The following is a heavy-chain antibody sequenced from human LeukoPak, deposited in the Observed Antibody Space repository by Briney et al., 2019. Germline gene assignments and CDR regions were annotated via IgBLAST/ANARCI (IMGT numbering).Heavy chain of an antibody. CDR1: GGSISSYY. D-gene: IGHD3-10*01. J-gene: IGHJ3*02. CDR2: IYYSGST. CDR3: ARERLLWFGELWDAFDI. Sequence: KPSETLSLTCTVSGGSISSYYWSWIRQPPGKGLEWIGYIYYSGSTNYNPSLKSRVTISVDTSKNQFSLKLSSVTAADTAVYYCARERLLWFGELWDAFDIWGQGTMVTVSS. V-gene: IGHV4-59*01.